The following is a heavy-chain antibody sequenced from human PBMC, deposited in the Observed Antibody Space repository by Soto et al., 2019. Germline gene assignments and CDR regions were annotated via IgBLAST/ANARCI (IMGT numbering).Heavy chain of an antibody. CDR3: ARAADYGSGRSGLDY. CDR2: IYYSGST. V-gene: IGHV4-59*08. CDR1: GGSISRYY. Sequence: SETRCLTCTVSGGSISRYYWSGRRQPPGKGLEWIGYIYYSGSTNYNPSLKSRVTISVDTSKNQFSLKLSSVTAADTAVYYCARAADYGSGRSGLDYWGQGTLVTVS. J-gene: IGHJ4*02. D-gene: IGHD3-10*01.